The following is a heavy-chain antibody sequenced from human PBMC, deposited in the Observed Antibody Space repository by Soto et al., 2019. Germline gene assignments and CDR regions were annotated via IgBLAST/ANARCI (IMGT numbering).Heavy chain of an antibody. CDR2: IYYSGST. CDR1: GGSISSYY. CDR3: ARDDYYGSGSYYNY. V-gene: IGHV4-59*01. Sequence: SETLSLTCTVSGGSISSYYWSWIRQPPGKGLEWIGYIYYSGSTNYNPSLKSRVTISVDTSNNQFSLKLSSVTAADAAVYYCARDDYYGSGSYYNYWGQGTLVTVSS. J-gene: IGHJ4*02. D-gene: IGHD3-10*01.